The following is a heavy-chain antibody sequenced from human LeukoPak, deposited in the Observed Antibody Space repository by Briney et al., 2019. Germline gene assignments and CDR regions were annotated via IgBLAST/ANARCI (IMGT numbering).Heavy chain of an antibody. CDR1: GFTFSSYA. J-gene: IGHJ4*02. D-gene: IGHD4-23*01. CDR3: AKVLTISPTVVKSGDFDY. V-gene: IGHV3-23*01. Sequence: PGGSLRLSCAASGFTFSSYAMSWVRQAPGKGLEWVSAISGSGGSTYYADSVKGRFTISRDNSKNTLYLQMNSLRAEDTAVYYCAKVLTISPTVVKSGDFDYWGQGTLVTVSS. CDR2: ISGSGGST.